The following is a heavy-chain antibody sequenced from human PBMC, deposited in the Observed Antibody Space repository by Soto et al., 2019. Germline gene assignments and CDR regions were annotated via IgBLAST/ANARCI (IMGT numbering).Heavy chain of an antibody. CDR3: ARGNLYCSSTSCYYNWFDP. CDR2: INHSGST. V-gene: IGHV4-34*01. D-gene: IGHD2-2*01. Sequence: SETLSLTCAVYGGSFSGYYWSWIRQPPGKGLEWIGEINHSGSTNYNPSLKSRVTISVDTSKNQFSLKLSSVTAADTAVYYCARGNLYCSSTSCYYNWFDPWGQGTLVTV. CDR1: GGSFSGYY. J-gene: IGHJ5*02.